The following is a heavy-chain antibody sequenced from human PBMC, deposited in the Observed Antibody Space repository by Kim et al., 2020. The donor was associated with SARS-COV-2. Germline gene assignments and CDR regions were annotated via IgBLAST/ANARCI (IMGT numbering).Heavy chain of an antibody. CDR2: IRASGDRT. CDR3: AMAGPPMVWCYFDY. V-gene: IGHV3-23*01. J-gene: IGHJ4*02. CDR1: GFTCSSYS. D-gene: IGHD6-19*01. Sequence: GGSLRLSCTVSGFTCSSYSMTWVRQAPGKVLEWVSAIRASGDRTYYADSLKGRFTISRDHSKKTLYLQITTLSAENTALYYCAMAGPPMVWCYFDYWGQG.